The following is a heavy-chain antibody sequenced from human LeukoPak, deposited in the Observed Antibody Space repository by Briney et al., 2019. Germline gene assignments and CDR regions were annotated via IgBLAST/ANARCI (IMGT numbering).Heavy chain of an antibody. Sequence: ASVKVSCKASGYTFTGSFLHWVRQAPGQGLEWMGWIDPDSGDTNYAQKFQGRVTLTRDTSISTAYMDLSRLTSDDTAVFYCARVRSDNWHDHKYGMDVWGQGTTVTVSS. CDR3: ARVRSDNWHDHKYGMDV. J-gene: IGHJ6*02. D-gene: IGHD1-20*01. V-gene: IGHV1-2*02. CDR1: GYTFTGSF. CDR2: IDPDSGDT.